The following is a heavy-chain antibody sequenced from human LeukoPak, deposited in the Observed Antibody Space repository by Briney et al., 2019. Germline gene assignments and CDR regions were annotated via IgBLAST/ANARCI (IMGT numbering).Heavy chain of an antibody. D-gene: IGHD3-22*01. CDR3: AKGDYDSSGINWFDP. CDR2: ISGSGGST. V-gene: IGHV3-23*01. J-gene: IGHJ5*02. CDR1: GFTFSSYA. Sequence: GGSLRLSCAASGFTFSSYAMSWVRQAPGKGLEWVSAISGSGGSTYYADSVKGRFTISRDNSKNTLYLQMNSLRAEDTAVYYCAKGDYDSSGINWFDPWGQGTLVTVSS.